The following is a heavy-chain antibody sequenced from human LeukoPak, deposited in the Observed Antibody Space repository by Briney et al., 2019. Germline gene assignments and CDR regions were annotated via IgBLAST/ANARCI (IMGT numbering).Heavy chain of an antibody. CDR1: GGSISSSSYY. J-gene: IGHJ5*02. D-gene: IGHD3-3*02. CDR3: ARGLGGIFKKNRFDP. V-gene: IGHV4-39*07. CDR2: INHSGST. Sequence: PSETLPLTCTVSGGSISSSSYYWSWIRQPPGKGLEWIGEINHSGSTNYNPSLKSRVTISVDTSKNQFSLKLSSVTAADTAVYYCARGLGGIFKKNRFDPWGQGTLVTVSS.